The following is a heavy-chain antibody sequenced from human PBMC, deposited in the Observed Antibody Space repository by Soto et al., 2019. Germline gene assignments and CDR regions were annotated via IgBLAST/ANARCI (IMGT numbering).Heavy chain of an antibody. D-gene: IGHD2-15*01. CDR3: AQTEDGGRSRTPAGWFDV. V-gene: IGHV2-26*01. J-gene: IGHJ5*02. CDR1: ELSRSNAGMG. Sequence: QVTLKESGPVLVKPTETLTLTCTVSELSRSNAGMGVSWIRQPPGKALEWLAHIFSNDEKRFSTSLKNRLTISKDTSNSQVVLIMTNMDPVDTATYYCAQTEDGGRSRTPAGWFDVWGQGTLVTVSS. CDR2: IFSNDEK.